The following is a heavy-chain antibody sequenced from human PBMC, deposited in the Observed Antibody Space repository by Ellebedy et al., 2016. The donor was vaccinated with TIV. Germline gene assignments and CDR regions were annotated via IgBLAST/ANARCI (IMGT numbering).Heavy chain of an antibody. CDR3: VKNMKPGSAYSHD. CDR1: GFTFSSYA. J-gene: IGHJ1*01. Sequence: GESLKIPCAAPGFTFSSYAMSWVRQAPGKGLERVSTISGSGGSTYYVDSVKGRFTISRDNSENTLFLQMRSLRADDTAVYYCVKNMKPGSAYSHDWGQGALVTVSS. V-gene: IGHV3-23*01. D-gene: IGHD2-21*01. CDR2: ISGSGGST.